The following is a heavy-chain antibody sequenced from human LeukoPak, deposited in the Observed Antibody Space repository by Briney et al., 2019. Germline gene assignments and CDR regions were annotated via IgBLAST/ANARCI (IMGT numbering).Heavy chain of an antibody. CDR2: VSISGGTI. V-gene: IGHV3-11*01. CDR1: GFIFSDYY. Sequence: GGSLRLSCAASGFIFSDYYMSWIRQAPGKGLEWVSYVSISGGTIYCADYVKGRFTISRDNAKNSLYLQMNSLRAEDTAVYYCARTMITFGGVIVPMGFDYWGQGTLVTVSS. CDR3: ARTMITFGGVIVPMGFDY. D-gene: IGHD3-16*02. J-gene: IGHJ4*02.